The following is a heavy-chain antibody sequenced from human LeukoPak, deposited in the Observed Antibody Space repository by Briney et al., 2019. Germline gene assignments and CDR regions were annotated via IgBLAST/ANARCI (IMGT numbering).Heavy chain of an antibody. CDR1: GFSFSTYN. Sequence: QPGGSLRLSCAASGFSFSTYNMIWVGQAPGKGLECISYITPTSTTIHYADSVKGRFAVSRDNAKSLMYLQMNSLRVEDTAVYYCARVVSGVTGGDYWGQGTLVSVSS. D-gene: IGHD3-3*01. CDR2: ITPTSTTI. CDR3: ARVVSGVTGGDY. J-gene: IGHJ4*02. V-gene: IGHV3-48*04.